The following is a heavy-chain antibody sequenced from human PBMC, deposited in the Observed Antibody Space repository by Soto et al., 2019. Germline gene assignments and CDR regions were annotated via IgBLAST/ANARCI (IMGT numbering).Heavy chain of an antibody. J-gene: IGHJ4*02. Sequence: GGSLRLSCAASGFTFSSSWMNWVRQAPGKGLEWVTGIKEDGSEKYYVDFVKGRFTISRDNVENSLYLQMNSLRGEDTAVYFCARDRGYSCFDYWGLGTLVTVSS. D-gene: IGHD5-18*01. CDR1: GFTFSSSW. CDR3: ARDRGYSCFDY. CDR2: IKEDGSEK. V-gene: IGHV3-7*01.